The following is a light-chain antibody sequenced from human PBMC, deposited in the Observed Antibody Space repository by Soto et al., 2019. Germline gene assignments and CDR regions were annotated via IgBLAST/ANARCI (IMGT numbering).Light chain of an antibody. CDR3: QQRSDWPAYS. CDR2: GAS. V-gene: IGKV3-11*01. J-gene: IGKJ2*01. CDR1: QSVANY. Sequence: EIVLTQSPATLSLSPGERATLSCRASQSVANYLAWYQQKPGQAPRLLIYGASNRATGIPARLGGSGSGTDFTLTISSLEPEDFAVYYCQQRSDWPAYSFGEGTKVVIK.